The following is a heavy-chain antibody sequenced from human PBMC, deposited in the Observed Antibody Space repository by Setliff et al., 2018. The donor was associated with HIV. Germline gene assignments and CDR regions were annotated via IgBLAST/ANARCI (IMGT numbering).Heavy chain of an antibody. Sequence: ETLSLTCTVSGGSISSSSYYWGWIRQPPGKGLEWIGEINHRGSTNYNPSLKSRVTVSVDTSKNQFSLKLGSVTAADTAVYYCARESPSSSWFYFDFWGQGTLVTVSS. CDR3: ARESPSSSWFYFDF. CDR1: GGSISSSSYY. CDR2: INHRGST. V-gene: IGHV4-39*07. J-gene: IGHJ4*01. D-gene: IGHD6-13*01.